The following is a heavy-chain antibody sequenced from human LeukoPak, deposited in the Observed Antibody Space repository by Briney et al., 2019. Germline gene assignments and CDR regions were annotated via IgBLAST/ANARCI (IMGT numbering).Heavy chain of an antibody. CDR2: ISYNGSNE. Sequence: PGGSLRLSCAASGFIFSNYAMHWVRQAPGKGLERVAVISYNGSNEFNAESVKGRFTISRDNSKNTLYLQVYSLRPEDTAVYYCATLYDYVWGSYRYFPLDSWGQGILVTVSS. CDR3: ATLYDYVWGSYRYFPLDS. J-gene: IGHJ4*02. V-gene: IGHV3-30*03. D-gene: IGHD3-16*02. CDR1: GFIFSNYA.